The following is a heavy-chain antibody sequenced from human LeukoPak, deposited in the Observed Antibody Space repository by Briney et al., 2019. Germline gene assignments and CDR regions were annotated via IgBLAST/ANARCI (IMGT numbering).Heavy chain of an antibody. V-gene: IGHV1-46*01. Sequence: GASVKASCKASGYTFTGYYMHWVRQAPGQGLEWMGLINPTGGSTGYAQKFQGRVTMTRDMSTSTDYMELSSLRSEDTAIYYCARDNSVGDNAWWFDPWGQGTLVTVSS. CDR1: GYTFTGYY. CDR3: ARDNSVGDNAWWFDP. CDR2: INPTGGST. J-gene: IGHJ5*02. D-gene: IGHD1-26*01.